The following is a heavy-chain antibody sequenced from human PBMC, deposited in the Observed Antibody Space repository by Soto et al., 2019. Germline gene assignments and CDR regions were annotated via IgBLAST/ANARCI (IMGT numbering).Heavy chain of an antibody. V-gene: IGHV4-39*01. CDR3: ARHEAARRWVPDWFEP. J-gene: IGHJ5*02. CDR2: ISYSGST. D-gene: IGHD6-6*01. Sequence: SEPPSLTRTVFGGSICSSSYYLVWIRQPPGKGLEWIGSISYSGSTYYNPYLKSRVTISVDTSKNQFSLKLSSVTAADTAVYYCARHEAARRWVPDWFEPWCQGTLVTVSS. CDR1: GGSICSSSYY.